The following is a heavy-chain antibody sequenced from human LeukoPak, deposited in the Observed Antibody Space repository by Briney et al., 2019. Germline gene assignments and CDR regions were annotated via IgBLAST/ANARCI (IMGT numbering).Heavy chain of an antibody. CDR3: ARVLRGIAAAGDY. CDR1: GYTFTGYY. D-gene: IGHD6-13*01. Sequence: GASVKVSCKASGYTFTGYYTHWVRQAPGQGLEWMGWINPNSGGTNYAQKFQGRVTMTRDTSISTAYMELSRLRSDGTAVYYCARVLRGIAAAGDYWGQGTLVTVSS. V-gene: IGHV1-2*02. J-gene: IGHJ4*02. CDR2: INPNSGGT.